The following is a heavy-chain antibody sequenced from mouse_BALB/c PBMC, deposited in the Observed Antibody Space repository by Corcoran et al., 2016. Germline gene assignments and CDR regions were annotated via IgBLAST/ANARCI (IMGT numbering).Heavy chain of an antibody. CDR3: ARDGSGAMDY. D-gene: IGHD1-1*01. J-gene: IGHJ4*01. V-gene: IGHV9-3-1*01. CDR2: INTYTGEP. CDR1: GYTFTNYG. Sequence: QIQLVQSGPELKKPGETVKSSCKASGYTFTNYGMNWVKQAPGKGLKWMGWINTYTGEPTYADDFKGRFAFSLETAASTAYLQINNLKNEDTATYFCARDGSGAMDYWGQGTSVTVSS.